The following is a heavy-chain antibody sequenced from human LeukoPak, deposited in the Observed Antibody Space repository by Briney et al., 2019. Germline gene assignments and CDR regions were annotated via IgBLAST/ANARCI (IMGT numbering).Heavy chain of an antibody. CDR1: GGSFSGYY. J-gene: IGHJ4*02. CDR2: INHSGST. D-gene: IGHD3-16*02. CDR3: AREHYDYVWGSYRYTGRHFDY. V-gene: IGHV4-34*01. Sequence: SETLSPTCAVYGGSFSGYYWSWIRQPPGKGLEWIGEINHSGSTNYNPSLKSRVTISVDTSKNQFSLKLSSVTAADTAVYYCAREHYDYVWGSYRYTGRHFDYWGQGTLVTVSS.